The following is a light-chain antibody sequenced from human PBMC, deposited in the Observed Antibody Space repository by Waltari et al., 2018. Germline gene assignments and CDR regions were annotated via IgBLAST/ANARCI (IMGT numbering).Light chain of an antibody. J-gene: IGKJ4*01. CDR2: GST. Sequence: DIQMTQSPSSVSASVGDRVTITYRASQDVSTWVAWYQQKPGKPPKLLIHGSTTLQSGVPSRFSGSGSGTDFTLTINGLQPDDFASYICQQTDSFPLTFGGGTKVDIK. CDR1: QDVSTW. V-gene: IGKV1-12*01. CDR3: QQTDSFPLT.